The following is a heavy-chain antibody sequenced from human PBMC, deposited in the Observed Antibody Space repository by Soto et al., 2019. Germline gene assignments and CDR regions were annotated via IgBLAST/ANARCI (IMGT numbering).Heavy chain of an antibody. CDR3: ARDQLRPGILYSLGVLLPEYGL. CDR2: ISVSGNNA. V-gene: IGHV3-23*01. CDR1: GFAFSTFA. Sequence: SLRLSCAASGFAFSTFAMTWVRQAPWKWLEWVAAISVSGNNAYYADSVKGRFTISRDNSQNSVFLQMSSLRADDTAVYYCARDQLRPGILYSLGVLLPEYGLWGQGTLVTVSS. D-gene: IGHD3-22*01. J-gene: IGHJ4*02.